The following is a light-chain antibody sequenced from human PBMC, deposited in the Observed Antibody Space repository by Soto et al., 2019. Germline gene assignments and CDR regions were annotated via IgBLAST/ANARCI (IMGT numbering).Light chain of an antibody. CDR2: DAS. Sequence: DTLMTKSTSALSASVGDRVTITCRASQNIHSWLAWYQQKPGKAPKLLIYDASSVKSGVPSRFSGSRSGTEFTLTINSLQPDDFATYYCQQYSSFWTFRQGTKV. V-gene: IGKV1-5*01. CDR1: QNIHSW. J-gene: IGKJ1*01. CDR3: QQYSSFWT.